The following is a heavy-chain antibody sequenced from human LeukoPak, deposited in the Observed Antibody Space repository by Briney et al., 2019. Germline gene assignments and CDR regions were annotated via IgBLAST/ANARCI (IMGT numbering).Heavy chain of an antibody. J-gene: IGHJ6*02. CDR1: GGSISSYY. D-gene: IGHD2-15*01. Sequence: PSETLSLTCTVSGGSISSYYWSWIRQPPGKGLEWIGYIYYSGSTNYNPSLKSRVTISVDTSKNQFSLKLNSVTAADTAVYYCARTSLRSFYGMDVWGQGTTVTVSS. CDR2: IYYSGST. V-gene: IGHV4-59*08. CDR3: ARTSLRSFYGMDV.